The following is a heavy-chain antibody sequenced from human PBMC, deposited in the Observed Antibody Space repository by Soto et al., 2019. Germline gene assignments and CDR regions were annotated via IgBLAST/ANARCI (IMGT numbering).Heavy chain of an antibody. V-gene: IGHV3-15*01. CDR1: GFTFSNAW. CDR2: IKSRTDGGTT. CDR3: PTAGQLQPSYYYYYYMDV. Sequence: GGSLRLSCAASGFTFSNAWMSWVRQAPGKGMEWVGRIKSRTDGGTTDYAAPVNGRFTISRDDSKNTLYLQMNSLKTEDTAVYYCPTAGQLQPSYYYYYYMDVWGKGTTVTLSS. D-gene: IGHD2-2*01. J-gene: IGHJ6*03.